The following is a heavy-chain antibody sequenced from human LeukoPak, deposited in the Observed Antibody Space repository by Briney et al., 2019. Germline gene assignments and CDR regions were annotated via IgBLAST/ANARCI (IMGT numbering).Heavy chain of an antibody. Sequence: GASVKVSCKASGGTFSSYAISWVRQAPGQGLEWMGRIIPIFGTANYAQKFQGRVTITTDESTSTAYMELSSLRSEDMAVYYCARGPXXVTAIPXLXXWXXXTLVTVSS. D-gene: IGHD2-21*02. CDR3: ARGPXXVTAIPXLXX. CDR2: IIPIFGTA. V-gene: IGHV1-69*05. J-gene: IGHJ4*01. CDR1: GGTFSSYA.